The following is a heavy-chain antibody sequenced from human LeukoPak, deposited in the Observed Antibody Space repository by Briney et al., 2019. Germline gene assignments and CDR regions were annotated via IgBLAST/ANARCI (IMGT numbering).Heavy chain of an antibody. CDR3: ARRFSGYYNFGIDY. D-gene: IGHD3-3*01. CDR2: ISYDGSNK. Sequence: QPGRSLRLSCAASGFTFSSYGMHWVRQAPGKGLEWVAVISYDGSNKYYADSVKGRFTISRDNSKNTLYLQMNSLRAEDTAVYYCARRFSGYYNFGIDYWGQGTLVTVSP. V-gene: IGHV3-30*03. J-gene: IGHJ4*02. CDR1: GFTFSSYG.